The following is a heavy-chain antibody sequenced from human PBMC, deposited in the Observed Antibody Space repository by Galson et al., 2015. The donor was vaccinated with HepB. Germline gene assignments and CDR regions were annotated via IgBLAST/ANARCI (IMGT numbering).Heavy chain of an antibody. V-gene: IGHV3-23*01. CDR1: GFIFNNYA. D-gene: IGHD1-26*01. CDR3: AKGWVPATLIDS. Sequence: SLRLSCAASGFIFNNYAMSWVRQAPGKGLEWVSTISGSGGSTHYADSVKGRFTISRDNSKNTVYLQMNSLRAEDTALYYCAKGWVPATLIDSWGPGTLVTVSS. J-gene: IGHJ4*02. CDR2: ISGSGGST.